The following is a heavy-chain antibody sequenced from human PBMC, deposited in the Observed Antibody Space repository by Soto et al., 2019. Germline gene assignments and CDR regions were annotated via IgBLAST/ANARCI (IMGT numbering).Heavy chain of an antibody. J-gene: IGHJ5*02. CDR2: IVPLFRTT. D-gene: IGHD3-22*01. CDR3: ARVGSHYYDSSGYYSP. CDR1: GGTFSSYA. Sequence: SVKVSCKTSGGTFSSYAISWVRQAPGQGLEWMGGIVPLFRTTNYAQKFQGRVTITADTSKNQFSLKLSSVTAADTAVYYCARVGSHYYDSSGYYSPWGQGTLVTVSS. V-gene: IGHV1-69*06.